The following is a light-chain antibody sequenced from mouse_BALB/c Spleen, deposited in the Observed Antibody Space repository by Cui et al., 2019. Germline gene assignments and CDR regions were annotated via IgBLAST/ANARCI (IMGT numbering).Light chain of an antibody. CDR2: YTS. Sequence: DIQMTQTTSSLSASLGDRVTISCSASQGISNYLNWYQQKPDGTVKLLFYYTSSLPSGVPSRFSGSRSGTDYSLTISNLEPEDIATYYCQHYSKLPLTFGAVTKLELK. J-gene: IGKJ5*01. CDR1: QGISNY. CDR3: QHYSKLPLT. V-gene: IGKV10-94*01.